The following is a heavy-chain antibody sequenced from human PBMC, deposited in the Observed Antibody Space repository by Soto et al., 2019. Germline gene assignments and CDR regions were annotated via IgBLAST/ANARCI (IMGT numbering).Heavy chain of an antibody. Sequence: ASVKVSCKASGYTFTIYYMHWVRQAPGQGLEWMGMINPSGGSTTYAQNFQGRVTMTRDTSTSTIYMDLSSLRSEDTAVYYCTRTLTPNPAEYFQHWGQGTLVTVSS. V-gene: IGHV1-46*03. CDR2: INPSGGST. CDR1: GYTFTIYY. D-gene: IGHD3-16*01. J-gene: IGHJ1*01. CDR3: TRTLTPNPAEYFQH.